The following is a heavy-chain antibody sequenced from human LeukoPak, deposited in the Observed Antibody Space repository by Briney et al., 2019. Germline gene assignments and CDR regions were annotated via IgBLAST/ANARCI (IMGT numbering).Heavy chain of an antibody. CDR2: IYYSGST. CDR3: ARGGSSWYSNWFDP. D-gene: IGHD6-13*01. J-gene: IGHJ5*02. Sequence: SETLSLTCTESGGSISSYYWSWIRQPPGKGLEWIGYIYYSGSTNYNPSLKSRVTISVDTSKNQFSLKLSSVTAADTAVYYCARGGSSWYSNWFDPWGQGTLVTVSS. V-gene: IGHV4-59*08. CDR1: GGSISSYY.